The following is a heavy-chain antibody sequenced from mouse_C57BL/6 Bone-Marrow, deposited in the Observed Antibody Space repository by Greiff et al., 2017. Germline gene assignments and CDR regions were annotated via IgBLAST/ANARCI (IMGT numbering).Heavy chain of an antibody. V-gene: IGHV5-6*01. D-gene: IGHD1-1*01. J-gene: IGHJ4*01. CDR3: ARQGGYGLLRVFYAMDY. Sequence: EVQLQQSGGDLVKPGGSLKLSCAASGFTFSSYGMSWVRQTPDKRLEWVATISSGGSYTYYPDSVKGRFTISRDNAKNTLYLRMSSLKSEDTAMYYCARQGGYGLLRVFYAMDYWGQGTSVTVSS. CDR1: GFTFSSYG. CDR2: ISSGGSYT.